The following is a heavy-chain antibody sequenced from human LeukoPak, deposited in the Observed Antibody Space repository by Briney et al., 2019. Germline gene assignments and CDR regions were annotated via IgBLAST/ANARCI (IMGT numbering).Heavy chain of an antibody. V-gene: IGHV3-74*01. J-gene: IGHJ1*01. CDR1: GFTFSRYW. CDR3: ATGNYYDSRGYYTFGH. CDR2: INGDGSTT. Sequence: GGSLRLSCAASGFTFSRYWIHWVRQAPGKGLVWVSRINGDGSTTSYADSVKGGFTISRDNAKNTLYLQMNSLRAEDTAVYYCATGNYYDSRGYYTFGHWGQGTLVTVSS. D-gene: IGHD3-22*01.